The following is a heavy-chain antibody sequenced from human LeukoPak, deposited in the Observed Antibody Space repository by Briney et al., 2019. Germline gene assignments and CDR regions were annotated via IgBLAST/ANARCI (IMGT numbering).Heavy chain of an antibody. CDR1: GFTFSSCS. V-gene: IGHV3-21*01. Sequence: GGSLRLSCAASGFTFSSCSINWVRQAPGKGLEWVSSISSSSSYIYYSDSVKGRFTISRDNAKNSLFLQMNSLRAEDTAVYYCARDQDFSGLDYWGQGTLVTVSS. J-gene: IGHJ4*02. CDR3: ARDQDFSGLDY. CDR2: ISSSSSYI. D-gene: IGHD5-12*01.